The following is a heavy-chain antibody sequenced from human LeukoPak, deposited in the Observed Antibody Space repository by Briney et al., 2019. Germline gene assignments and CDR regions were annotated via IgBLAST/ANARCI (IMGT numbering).Heavy chain of an antibody. V-gene: IGHV3-30-3*01. Sequence: PGGSLRLSCAASGFIFSSYAMHWVRQAPGKGLEWVAVVSSNGNTKFYGDSVKGRFTISRDNSKNTLYLQMNSLRAEDTALYYCAKDGGPGGNLDYWGRGTLVSDSS. D-gene: IGHD3-16*01. CDR1: GFIFSSYA. CDR2: VSSNGNTK. J-gene: IGHJ4*02. CDR3: AKDGGPGGNLDY.